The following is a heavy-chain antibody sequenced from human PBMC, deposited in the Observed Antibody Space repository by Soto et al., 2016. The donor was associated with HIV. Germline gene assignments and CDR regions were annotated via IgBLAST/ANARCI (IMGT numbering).Heavy chain of an antibody. CDR2: ISYSGDAT. D-gene: IGHD1-26*01. J-gene: IGHJ4*02. CDR1: GFTFSRTP. CDR3: VKDDSFKWEVRDY. V-gene: IGHV3-23*01. Sequence: EVQLLESGGGLQQPGGSLKVSCAGSGFTFSRTPMAWVRQAPGKGLDWVATISYSGDATYYADSVKDRFTISRDNSKNILYLQMNRLRAEDTAIYYCVKDDSFKWEVRDYWGLGTLVTVSS.